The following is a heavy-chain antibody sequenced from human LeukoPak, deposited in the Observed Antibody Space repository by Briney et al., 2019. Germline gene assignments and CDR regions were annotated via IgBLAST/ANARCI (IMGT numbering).Heavy chain of an antibody. CDR3: ARARVYCGGDCYYYFDY. V-gene: IGHV3-11*01. D-gene: IGHD2-21*02. CDR2: ISSSGSTI. Sequence: GGSLRLSCAASGFTFSDYYMSWIRQAPGKGLEWVSYISSSGSTIYYADSVKGRFTISRDNAKNSLYLQMNSLRAGDMAVYYCARARVYCGGDCYYYFDYWGQGTLVTVSS. CDR1: GFTFSDYY. J-gene: IGHJ4*02.